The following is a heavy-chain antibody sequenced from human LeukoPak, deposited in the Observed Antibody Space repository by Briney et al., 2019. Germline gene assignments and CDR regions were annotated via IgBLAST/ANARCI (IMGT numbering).Heavy chain of an antibody. CDR3: ARRGYHDYSGFDY. CDR1: EFTFSSYS. V-gene: IGHV3-21*01. D-gene: IGHD1-26*01. Sequence: GGSLRLSCAGSEFTFSSYSMNWVSQAPGKGLEWVSSISGRSDDIYYADSVKGRFTISRDNSKNSLYLQMKRLRAEDTALYYCARRGYHDYSGFDYWGQGTLVTVSS. CDR2: ISGRSDDI. J-gene: IGHJ4*02.